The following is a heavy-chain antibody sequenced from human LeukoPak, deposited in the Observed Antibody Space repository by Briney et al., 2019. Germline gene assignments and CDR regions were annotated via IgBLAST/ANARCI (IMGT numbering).Heavy chain of an antibody. CDR2: IYHSGST. J-gene: IGHJ4*02. CDR3: ARLGYYDSSGYRHFDY. V-gene: IGHV4-4*02. D-gene: IGHD3-22*01. Sequence: PSGTLCLTCAVSGGSISSSNWWSWVRQPPGKGLEWIGEIYHSGSTNYNPSLKSRVTISVDKSKNQFSLKLSSVTAADTAVYYCARLGYYDSSGYRHFDYWGQGTLVTVSS. CDR1: GGSISSSNW.